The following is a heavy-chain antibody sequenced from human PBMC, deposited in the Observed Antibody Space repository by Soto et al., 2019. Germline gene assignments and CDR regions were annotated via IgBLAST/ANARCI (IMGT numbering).Heavy chain of an antibody. CDR2: VNWNSGSI. J-gene: IGHJ6*02. CDR1: GFTFDDYA. CDR3: AKDRGSGSYAANYYYYGMDL. Sequence: EEQLVESGGGLVQPGRSLRLSCAASGFTFDDYAMHWVRRAPGKGLEWVSGVNWNSGSIGYADSVKGRFTISRDNAKTSLYLQMNSLRAEDTALYYCAKDRGSGSYAANYYYYGMDLWGQGTTVTVSS. V-gene: IGHV3-9*01. D-gene: IGHD3-10*01.